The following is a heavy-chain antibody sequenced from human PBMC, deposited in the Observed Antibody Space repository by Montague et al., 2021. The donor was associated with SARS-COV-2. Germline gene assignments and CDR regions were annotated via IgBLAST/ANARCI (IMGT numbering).Heavy chain of an antibody. CDR3: ARVGHIVVLGQHRLRRTYGYLDL. J-gene: IGHJ2*01. Sequence: SLILSCAASGFTFSSYDMRWVRQAPVKGLEWVSAIGTTGDTYYQXALEGRCTISSRNAKNSLYLQMNSLRARDAAVYYCARVGHIVVLGQHRLRRTYGYLDLWGRGTLVTVSS. D-gene: IGHD2-21*01. CDR2: IGTTGDT. CDR1: GFTFSSYD. V-gene: IGHV3-13*01.